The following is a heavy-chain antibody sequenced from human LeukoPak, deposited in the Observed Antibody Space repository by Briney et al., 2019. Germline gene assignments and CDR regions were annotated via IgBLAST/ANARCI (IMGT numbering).Heavy chain of an antibody. J-gene: IGHJ4*02. V-gene: IGHV3-23*01. Sequence: GGSLRLSCAASGFTFSSYAMSWVRQAPGKGLEWVSAISGSGGSTYYADSVKGRFTISRDNSKNTLYLQMNSLRAEDTAVYYCAKVPPVGMATAGSELFWGQGTLVTVSS. CDR3: AKVPPVGMATAGSELF. D-gene: IGHD6-13*01. CDR1: GFTFSSYA. CDR2: ISGSGGST.